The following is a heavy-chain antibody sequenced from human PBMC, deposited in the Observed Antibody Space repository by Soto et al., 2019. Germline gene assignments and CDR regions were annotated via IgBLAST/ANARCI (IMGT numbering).Heavy chain of an antibody. Sequence: EAQVLESGGGSVQPGGSLRLSCAASGFTFSNFAMSWVRHAPGQGLEWVSEISGSTGTTYYADSVKGRFIISRDNSKNMVHLQMNSLRAEDTAVYYCAKDTSSSPYYMDVWGKGTTVTVSS. V-gene: IGHV3-23*01. CDR1: GFTFSNFA. CDR3: AKDTSSSPYYMDV. CDR2: ISGSTGTT. J-gene: IGHJ6*03. D-gene: IGHD2-2*01.